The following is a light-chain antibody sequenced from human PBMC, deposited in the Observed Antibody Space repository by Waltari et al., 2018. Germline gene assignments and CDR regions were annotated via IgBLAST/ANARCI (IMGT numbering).Light chain of an antibody. V-gene: IGLV2-14*03. J-gene: IGLJ3*02. CDR2: DFS. Sequence: QSALTQPASVSGSPGQSITMSCTGPSRDLGSKKYVSWYQQPPGIAPKLMIYDFSERPSVVSNRFSGSKSVNTASLTISGLQADDEADYYCCAYTGSVWVFGGGTKLTVL. CDR3: CAYTGSVWV. CDR1: SRDLGSKKY.